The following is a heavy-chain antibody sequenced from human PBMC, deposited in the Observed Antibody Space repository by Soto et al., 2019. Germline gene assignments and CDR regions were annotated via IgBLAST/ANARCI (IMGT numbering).Heavy chain of an antibody. CDR1: GGSISSGDYY. J-gene: IGHJ3*02. D-gene: IGHD3-22*01. V-gene: IGHV4-30-4*01. CDR3: ARDPLDYYDSSGYYYDAFDI. Sequence: QVQLRESGPGLVKPSQTPSLTCTVSGGSISSGDYYWSWIRQPPGKGLEWIGYIYYSGSTYYNPSLKSRVTISVDTSKNQFSLKLSSVTAADTAVYYCARDPLDYYDSSGYYYDAFDIWGQGTMVTVSS. CDR2: IYYSGST.